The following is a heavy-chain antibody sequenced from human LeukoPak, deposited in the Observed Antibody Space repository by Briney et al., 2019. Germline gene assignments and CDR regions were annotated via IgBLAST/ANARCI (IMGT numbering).Heavy chain of an antibody. J-gene: IGHJ6*03. Sequence: PSETLSFTCTVSGGSISSYYWSWIRQPPGKGLEWIGYIHYSGSTNYHPSLKSRVTISVDTSKNQFSLKLSSVTAADTAVYYCARVSGGIALNPPIVATIKHYYYYMDVWGKGTTVTVSS. CDR2: IHYSGST. CDR1: GGSISSYY. CDR3: ARVSGGIALNPPIVATIKHYYYYMDV. V-gene: IGHV4-59*01. D-gene: IGHD5-12*01.